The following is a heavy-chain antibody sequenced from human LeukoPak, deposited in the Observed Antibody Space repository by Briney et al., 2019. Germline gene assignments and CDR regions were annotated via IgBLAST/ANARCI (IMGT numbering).Heavy chain of an antibody. CDR1: GFTFSSYA. J-gene: IGHJ6*02. Sequence: PGGSLRLSCAASGFTFSSYAMSWVRQAPGKGLEWVSAISGSGGSTYYADSVKGRFTISRDNSKNTLYLQMNSLRAEDTAVYYCARARKIYGDYYYGMDVWGRGTTVTVSS. CDR3: ARARKIYGDYYYGMDV. CDR2: ISGSGGST. V-gene: IGHV3-23*01. D-gene: IGHD4-17*01.